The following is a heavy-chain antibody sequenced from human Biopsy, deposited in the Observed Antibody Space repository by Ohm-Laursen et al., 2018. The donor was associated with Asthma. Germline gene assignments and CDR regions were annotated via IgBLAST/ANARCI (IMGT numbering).Heavy chain of an antibody. CDR1: GFTFSNYA. D-gene: IGHD3-9*01. J-gene: IGHJ6*02. V-gene: IGHV3-33*08. CDR3: ARVTGFGSMDV. Sequence: SLRLSCAAPGFTFSNYAMTWVRQAPGKGLEWVAHIRSDGTTKYYADSVKGRFTISSDNSKSTLYLQMDSLRADDTAVYYCARVTGFGSMDVWGLGTTVTVSS. CDR2: IRSDGTTK.